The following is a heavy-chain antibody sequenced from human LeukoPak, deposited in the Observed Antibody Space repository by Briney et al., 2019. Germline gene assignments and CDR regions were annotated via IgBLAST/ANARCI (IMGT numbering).Heavy chain of an antibody. Sequence: ASVKVSCKASGYTFTGYYMHWVRQAPGQGLEWMGRINPNSGGTNYAQKFQSRVTMTRDTSISTAYMELSRLRSDDTAVYYCARSASCSGGSCPPHTGCGYWGQGTLVTVSS. J-gene: IGHJ4*02. CDR1: GYTFTGYY. D-gene: IGHD2-15*01. CDR2: INPNSGGT. CDR3: ARSASCSGGSCPPHTGCGY. V-gene: IGHV1-2*06.